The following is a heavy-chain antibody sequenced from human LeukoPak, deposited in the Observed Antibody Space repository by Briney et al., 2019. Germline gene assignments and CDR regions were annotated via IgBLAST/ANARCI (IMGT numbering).Heavy chain of an antibody. J-gene: IGHJ6*02. Sequence: GGSLRLSCAASGFTFSNYWMTWVRQAPGKGLEWVSFISSSSTYIYYADSVKGRFTISRDNAKNSLYLQMNSLRAEDTAVYYCARDMKAYDSSYGMDVWGQGTTVTVSS. V-gene: IGHV3-21*01. CDR2: ISSSSTYI. CDR3: ARDMKAYDSSYGMDV. CDR1: GFTFSNYW. D-gene: IGHD3-22*01.